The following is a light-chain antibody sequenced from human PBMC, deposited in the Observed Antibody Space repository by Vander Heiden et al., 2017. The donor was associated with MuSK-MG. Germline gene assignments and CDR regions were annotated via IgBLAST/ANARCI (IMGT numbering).Light chain of an antibody. V-gene: IGKV3-20*01. CDR2: GAS. Sequence: EIALTQSPGTLSLSPGERATLSCRASQSVSSSYLAWYQQKPGQAPRLLIYGASSRATGIPDRLGGSGSGTDFTLTISRLEPEDFAVYYCQQYGSSPPITFGQGTRLEIK. CDR3: QQYGSSPPIT. CDR1: QSVSSSY. J-gene: IGKJ5*01.